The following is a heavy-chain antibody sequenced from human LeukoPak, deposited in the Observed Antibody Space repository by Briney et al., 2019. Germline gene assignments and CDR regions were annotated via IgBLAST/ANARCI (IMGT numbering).Heavy chain of an antibody. CDR1: VYTFTGYY. Sequence: ASVKVSCKASVYTFTGYYMHWVRQAPGQGLEWMGWINPNSGGTNYAQKFQGRVTMTRDTSISTAYMELSRLRSDDTAVYYCASRGRDSRGYYYYYYYMDVWGKGTTVTVSS. D-gene: IGHD3-22*01. CDR3: ASRGRDSRGYYYYYYYMDV. J-gene: IGHJ6*03. CDR2: INPNSGGT. V-gene: IGHV1-2*02.